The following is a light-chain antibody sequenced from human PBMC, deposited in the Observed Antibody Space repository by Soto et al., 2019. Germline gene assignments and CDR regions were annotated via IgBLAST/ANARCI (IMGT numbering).Light chain of an antibody. J-gene: IGKJ5*01. V-gene: IGKV3-15*01. Sequence: EIVMTQSPATLSVSPGERATLSCRASQSVSSNLAWYQQKPGQAPRLLIYGASSRATRTPARFSGSGSGTELTLTVSSLQSEDFEVYYCQQYINWPICFGQGTRVEIK. CDR3: QQYINWPIC. CDR2: GAS. CDR1: QSVSSN.